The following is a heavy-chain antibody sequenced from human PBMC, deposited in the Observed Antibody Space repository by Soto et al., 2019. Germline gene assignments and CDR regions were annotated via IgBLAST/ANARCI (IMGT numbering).Heavy chain of an antibody. CDR1: GYSFTSYW. CDR3: ARQGIGHYDSSGYYLFDP. J-gene: IGHJ5*02. V-gene: IGHV5-51*01. CDR2: IYPGDSDT. Sequence: GESLKISCKGSGYSFTSYWIGWVRQMPGKGLEWMGIIYPGDSDTRYSPSFQGQVTISADKSISTAYLQWSSLKASDTAMYYCARQGIGHYDSSGYYLFDPWGQGTLVTVSS. D-gene: IGHD3-22*01.